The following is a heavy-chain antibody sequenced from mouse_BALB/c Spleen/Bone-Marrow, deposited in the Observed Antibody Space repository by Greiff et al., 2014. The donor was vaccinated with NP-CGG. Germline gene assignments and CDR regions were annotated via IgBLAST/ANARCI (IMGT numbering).Heavy chain of an antibody. Sequence: VKLMESGPELVKPGASVKISCKASGYAFSSSWMNWVKQRPGQGLEWIGRIYPGDGDTNYNGKFKGKATLTADKSSSTAYMQLSSLTSVDSAVYFCARGRDWDAWFAYWGQGTLVIVSA. J-gene: IGHJ3*01. CDR1: GYAFSSSW. V-gene: IGHV1-82*01. CDR3: ARGRDWDAWFAY. CDR2: IYPGDGDT. D-gene: IGHD4-1*01.